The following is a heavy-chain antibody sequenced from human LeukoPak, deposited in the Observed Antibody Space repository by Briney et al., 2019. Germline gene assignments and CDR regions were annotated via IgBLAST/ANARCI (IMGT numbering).Heavy chain of an antibody. Sequence: ASVKVSCKASGYTFTRYDINWVRQATGQGLEWMGWMNPNSGNTGYAQKFQGRVTITRITSISTAYMELSSLRSEDTAVYYCARWQYQLLFYGYMDVWGKGTTVTVSS. J-gene: IGHJ6*03. CDR2: MNPNSGNT. D-gene: IGHD2-2*01. CDR1: GYTFTRYD. CDR3: ARWQYQLLFYGYMDV. V-gene: IGHV1-8*03.